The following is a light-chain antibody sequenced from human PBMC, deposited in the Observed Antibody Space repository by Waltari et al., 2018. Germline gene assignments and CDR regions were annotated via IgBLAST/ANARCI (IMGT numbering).Light chain of an antibody. CDR2: EVS. CDR3: NSYAGNNNFV. V-gene: IGLV2-8*01. Sequence: QPALPQPPSASGSPGQAVTISCTGPSRAVGGSNDVSWYQQHPGQAPKLMIYEVSKRPSGVPDRFSGSKSGNTASLTVSGLQAEDEADYYCNSYAGNNNFVFGTGTKVTVL. CDR1: SRAVGGSND. J-gene: IGLJ1*01.